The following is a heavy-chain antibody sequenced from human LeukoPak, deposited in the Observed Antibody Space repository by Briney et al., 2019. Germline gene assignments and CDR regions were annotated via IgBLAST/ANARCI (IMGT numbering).Heavy chain of an antibody. D-gene: IGHD3-22*01. V-gene: IGHV3-11*05. CDR1: GFTFSDYY. J-gene: IGHJ4*02. CDR2: ISSSSSYT. CDR3: ARGMSATSGYLELEY. Sequence: TGGSLRLSCAASGFTFSDYYMSWIRQAPGKGLEWVSYISSSSSYTNYADSVKGRFTISRDNSLQTLFLHMNSLRAEDTAVYYCARGMSATSGYLELEYWGQGAPVTVST.